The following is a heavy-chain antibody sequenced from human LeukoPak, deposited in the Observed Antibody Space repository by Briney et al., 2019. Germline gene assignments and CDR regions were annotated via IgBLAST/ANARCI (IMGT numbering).Heavy chain of an antibody. CDR3: ARGLRVGNTGYYFDY. Sequence: SETLSLTCTVSGGSISSGSYYWSWIRQPAGKGLEWIGRIYTSGSTYYNPSLKSRVTISVDTSKNQFSLKLSSVTAADTAVYYCARGLRVGNTGYYFDYWGQGTLVTVSS. CDR2: IYTSGST. V-gene: IGHV4-61*02. CDR1: GGSISSGSYY. D-gene: IGHD1-26*01. J-gene: IGHJ4*02.